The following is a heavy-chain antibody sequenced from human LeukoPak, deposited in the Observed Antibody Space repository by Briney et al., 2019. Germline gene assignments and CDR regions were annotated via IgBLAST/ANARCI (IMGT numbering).Heavy chain of an antibody. CDR2: ISSSSSYT. V-gene: IGHV3-11*06. J-gene: IGHJ4*02. CDR1: GFTFSDYY. Sequence: GGSLRLSCAASGFTFSDYYMSWIRQAPGKGLEWVSYISSSSSYTNYADSVKGRFTISRDNAKNSLYLQMNSLRAEDTAVYYCARDLVVVAATPFDYWGQGTLVTVSS. D-gene: IGHD2-15*01. CDR3: ARDLVVVAATPFDY.